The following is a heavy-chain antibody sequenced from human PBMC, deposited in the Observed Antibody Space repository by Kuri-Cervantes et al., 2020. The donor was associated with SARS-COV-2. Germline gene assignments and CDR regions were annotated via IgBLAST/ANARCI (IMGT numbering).Heavy chain of an antibody. Sequence: LSLTCAASGFTFGSYAMHWVRQAPGKGLEWVAVISYDGSNKYYADSVKGRFTISRDNSKNTLYLQMNSLRAEDTAVYYCARGVAELRYYGMDVWGQGTTVTVSS. CDR1: GFTFGSYA. J-gene: IGHJ6*02. D-gene: IGHD1-7*01. V-gene: IGHV3-30-3*01. CDR2: ISYDGSNK. CDR3: ARGVAELRYYGMDV.